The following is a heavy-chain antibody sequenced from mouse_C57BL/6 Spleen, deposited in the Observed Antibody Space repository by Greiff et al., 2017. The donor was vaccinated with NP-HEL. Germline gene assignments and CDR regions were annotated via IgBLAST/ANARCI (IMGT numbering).Heavy chain of an antibody. V-gene: IGHV5-4*03. CDR2: ISDGGSYT. J-gene: IGHJ4*01. CDR3: AREGITEAMDY. Sequence: EVKLMESGGGLVKPGGSLKLSCAASGFTFSSYAMSWVRQTPEKRLEWVATISDGGSYTYYPDNVKGRFTISRDNAKNNLYLQMSHLKSEDTAMYYCAREGITEAMDYWGQGTSVTVSS. CDR1: GFTFSSYA.